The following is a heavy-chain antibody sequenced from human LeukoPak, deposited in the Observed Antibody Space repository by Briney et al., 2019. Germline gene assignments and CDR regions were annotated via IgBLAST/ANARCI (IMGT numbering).Heavy chain of an antibody. CDR3: AKAGGIVVVPAAIGY. Sequence: GGSLRLSCAASGFTFSSYAMHWVRQAPGKGLEWVSAITASGDSTYSADSVKGRFTISRDNSRNTLFLEMSSLRAEDTAVYYCAKAGGIVVVPAAIGYWGQGTLVTVSS. D-gene: IGHD2-2*01. J-gene: IGHJ4*02. CDR2: ITASGDST. CDR1: GFTFSSYA. V-gene: IGHV3-23*01.